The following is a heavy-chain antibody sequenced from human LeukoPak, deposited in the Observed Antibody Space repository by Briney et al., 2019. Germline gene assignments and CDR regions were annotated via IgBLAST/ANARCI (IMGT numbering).Heavy chain of an antibody. V-gene: IGHV3-30*02. D-gene: IGHD3-22*01. Sequence: GGSLRLSCAASGFIFRSYGMHWVRQAPGSGLEWVAFIRYDGNNEDYVDSVKGRFTISRDNSKNTLYLQMNSLRAEDTAVYYCAKDYYYDSSREPGYFQHWGQGTLVTVSS. J-gene: IGHJ1*01. CDR1: GFIFRSYG. CDR2: IRYDGNNE. CDR3: AKDYYYDSSREPGYFQH.